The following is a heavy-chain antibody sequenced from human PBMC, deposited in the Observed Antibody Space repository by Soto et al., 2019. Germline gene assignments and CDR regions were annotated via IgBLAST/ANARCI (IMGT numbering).Heavy chain of an antibody. CDR3: ARQATAYYYYYYMDV. J-gene: IGHJ6*03. Sequence: EVQLVESGGGLVQPGGSLRLSCAASGFTVSSNYMSWVRQAPGKGLEWVSVISSGGSTYYADSVKGRFTISRDNSKNTLYLQMNSLRAEDTAVYYCARQATAYYYYYYMDVWGKRTTVTVSS. CDR2: ISSGGST. CDR1: GFTVSSNY. D-gene: IGHD1-26*01. V-gene: IGHV3-66*04.